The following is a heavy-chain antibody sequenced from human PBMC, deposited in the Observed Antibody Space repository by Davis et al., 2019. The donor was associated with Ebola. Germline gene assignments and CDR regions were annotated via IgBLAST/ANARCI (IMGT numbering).Heavy chain of an antibody. CDR3: ARVGSSSWRYYFDY. D-gene: IGHD6-13*01. V-gene: IGHV3-30-3*01. J-gene: IGHJ4*02. CDR2: ISYDGDNR. CDR1: GFTFSSYA. Sequence: GESLKISCAASGFTFSSYAMSWVRQAPGKGLEWVAVISYDGDNRYYADSVKGRFTISRDNAKNTLYLQMNSLRAEDTAVYYCARVGSSSWRYYFDYWGQGTLVTVSS.